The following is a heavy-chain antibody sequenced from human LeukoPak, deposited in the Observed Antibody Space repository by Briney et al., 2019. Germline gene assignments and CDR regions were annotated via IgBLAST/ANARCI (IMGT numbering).Heavy chain of an antibody. CDR2: ITDNGYST. V-gene: IGHV3-64D*06. D-gene: IGHD6-13*01. CDR3: VKDVLGNSWYYFDS. J-gene: IGHJ4*02. CDR1: GFTFSNHA. Sequence: GGSLRLSCSASGFTFSNHAMHWVRQAPGKGLEHVSAITDNGYSTYYAESVKGRFTISRDNSGKTLYLQMTSPRIEDTAVYYCVKDVLGNSWYYFDSWGQGTLVTVSS.